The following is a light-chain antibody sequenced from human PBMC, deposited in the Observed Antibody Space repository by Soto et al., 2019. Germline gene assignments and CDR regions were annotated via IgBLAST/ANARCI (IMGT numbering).Light chain of an antibody. CDR3: QQYGSSPLT. CDR1: QSVSNSY. V-gene: IGKV3-20*01. Sequence: EIVLTQSPGTVSLSPGERATLSCRASQSVSNSYLAWYQQKPGQAPRLLIYGASSRATGVPDRFSGSGSGTDFTLTISRLEPEDFAVYYCQQYGSSPLTFGGGTKVEIK. J-gene: IGKJ4*01. CDR2: GAS.